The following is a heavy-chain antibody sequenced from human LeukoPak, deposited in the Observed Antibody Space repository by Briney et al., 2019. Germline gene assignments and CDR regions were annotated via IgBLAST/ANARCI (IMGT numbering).Heavy chain of an antibody. CDR3: ARAWAARPRGWFDP. J-gene: IGHJ5*02. CDR1: GFTFSDYY. D-gene: IGHD6-6*01. Sequence: GGSLRLSCAASGFTFSDYYMSWIRQAPGKGLEWVSYISSSGSTIYYADSVKGRFTISRDNAKNPLYLQMNSLRAEDTAVYYCARAWAARPRGWFDPWGQGTLVTVSS. V-gene: IGHV3-11*01. CDR2: ISSSGSTI.